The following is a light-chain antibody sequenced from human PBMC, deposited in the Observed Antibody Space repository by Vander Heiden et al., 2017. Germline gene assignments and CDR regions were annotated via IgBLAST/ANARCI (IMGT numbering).Light chain of an antibody. J-gene: IGKJ5*01. CDR3: QQSYSTPIS. CDR2: SAS. V-gene: IGKV1-39*01. Sequence: DIQMTQSQCSLSECVGERVTITCRASQSITYFLNWYQHKPGKAPKLFIYSASSLQTGFPSRFSGSGSGTDFTLTINSLQPEDFATYHCQQSYSTPISFGQGTRLEIK. CDR1: QSITYF.